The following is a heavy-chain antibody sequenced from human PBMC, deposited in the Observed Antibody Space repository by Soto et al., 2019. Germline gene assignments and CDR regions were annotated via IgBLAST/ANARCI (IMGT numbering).Heavy chain of an antibody. CDR1: GFTFSSYE. V-gene: IGHV3-48*03. D-gene: IGHD2-15*01. J-gene: IGHJ4*02. CDR3: ARVGWYGYLLDY. CDR2: ISSSGSTI. Sequence: EVQLVESGGGLVQPGGSLRLSCAASGFTFSSYEMNWVRQAPGKGLEWVSYISSSGSTIYYADSVKGRFTISRDNAKNSLYLQMNSLRAEDTAVYYCARVGWYGYLLDYWGQGTLVTVSS.